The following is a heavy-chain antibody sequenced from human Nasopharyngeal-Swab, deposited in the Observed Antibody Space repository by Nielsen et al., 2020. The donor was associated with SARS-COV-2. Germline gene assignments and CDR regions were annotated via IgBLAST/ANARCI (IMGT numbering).Heavy chain of an antibody. CDR3: ARGGITIFGVVSNLDY. Sequence: WVRQAPGQGLEWMGGIIPIFGTANYAQKLQGRVTITVDESTSTAYMELSSLRSEDTAVYYCARGGITIFGVVSNLDYWGQGTLVTVSS. D-gene: IGHD3-3*01. J-gene: IGHJ4*02. V-gene: IGHV1-69*01. CDR2: IIPIFGTA.